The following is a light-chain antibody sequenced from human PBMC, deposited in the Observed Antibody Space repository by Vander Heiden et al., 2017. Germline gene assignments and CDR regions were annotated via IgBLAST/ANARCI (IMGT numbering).Light chain of an antibody. CDR3: QQAYSFPPT. CDR2: GTS. J-gene: IGKJ4*01. Sequence: IQITRSPSSVSASVRDTVTIACRASQTVISRVAWYQLRPGEAPKFLIYGTSILERGVPSRSSGSGSGTHFSLTINNLQPEDFAIYYCQQAYSFPPTFGVGPKVEIK. CDR1: QTVISR. V-gene: IGKV1D-12*01.